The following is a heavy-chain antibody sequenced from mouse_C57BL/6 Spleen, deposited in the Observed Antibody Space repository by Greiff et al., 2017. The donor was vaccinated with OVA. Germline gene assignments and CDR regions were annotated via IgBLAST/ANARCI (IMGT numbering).Heavy chain of an antibody. D-gene: IGHD2-2*01. CDR2: FYPGSGSI. CDR1: GYTFTEYT. Sequence: VQLQQSGAELVKPGASVKLSCKASGYTFTEYTIHWVKQRSGQGLEWLGWFYPGSGSIKYNEKFKDKATLTADKSSSPVYMELSRLTSEDSAVYFCARDEVGGMVTTKGYLDDWGQGTTLTVSS. J-gene: IGHJ2*01. V-gene: IGHV1-62-2*01. CDR3: ARDEVGGMVTTKGYLDD.